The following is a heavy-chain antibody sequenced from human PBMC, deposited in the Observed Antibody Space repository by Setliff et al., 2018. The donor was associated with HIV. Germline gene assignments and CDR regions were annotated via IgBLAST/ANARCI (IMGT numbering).Heavy chain of an antibody. Sequence: LSLPCAVYGGSFTAYHWSWIRQPPGRGLEWIAEINHSGGTNHNPSPKSRPTISVDTSKKQVSLKLTSVTAADTAIYYCARAGNFGDWDGFDVWGQGTMVTVSS. CDR1: GGSFTAYH. D-gene: IGHD3-10*01. CDR3: ARAGNFGDWDGFDV. CDR2: INHSGGT. V-gene: IGHV4-34*04. J-gene: IGHJ3*01.